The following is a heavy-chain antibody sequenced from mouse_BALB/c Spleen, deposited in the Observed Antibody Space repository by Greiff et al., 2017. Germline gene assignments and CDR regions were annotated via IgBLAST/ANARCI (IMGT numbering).Heavy chain of an antibody. CDR1: GFTFSSIG. J-gene: IGHJ2*01. D-gene: IGHD1-1*01. V-gene: IGHV5-17*02. CDR3: ARDYGSSYVDY. CDR2: ISSGSSTI. Sequence: EVQLLESGGGLVQPGGSRKLSCAASGFTFSSIGMHWVRQAPEKGLEWVAYISSGSSTIYYADTVKGRVTISRDNPKNTLFLQMTSLRSEDTAMYYCARDYGSSYVDYWGQGTTLTVSS.